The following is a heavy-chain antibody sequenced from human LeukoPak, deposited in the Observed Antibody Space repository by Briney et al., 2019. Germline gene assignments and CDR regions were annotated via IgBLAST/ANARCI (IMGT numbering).Heavy chain of an antibody. CDR3: ARDEEIAVAGTPYYYYGMDV. D-gene: IGHD6-19*01. Sequence: PGRSLRLSCAASGFTFSSYGMHWVRQAPGKGLEWVAVISYDVSSEYYADSVKGRFTISRDNSKNTLYLQMNSLRAEDTAVYYCARDEEIAVAGTPYYYYGMDVWGQGTPVTVSS. J-gene: IGHJ6*02. CDR2: ISYDVSSE. V-gene: IGHV3-30*03. CDR1: GFTFSSYG.